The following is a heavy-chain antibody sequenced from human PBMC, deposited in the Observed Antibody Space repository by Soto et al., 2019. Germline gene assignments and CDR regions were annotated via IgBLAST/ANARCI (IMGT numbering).Heavy chain of an antibody. CDR3: ARHGRTSGSFSTSSVRTEFDY. D-gene: IGHD6-6*01. J-gene: IGHJ4*02. V-gene: IGHV4-39*01. CDR1: GGSISSGDYY. Sequence: SETLSLTCTVSGGSISSGDYYWSWIRQPPGKGLEWIGTIYYSGNTYYKPSLKSRVTISIDTSKNQFSLKLNSVTAADTAVYFCARHGRTSGSFSTSSVRTEFDYWGQGTLVTVSS. CDR2: IYYSGNT.